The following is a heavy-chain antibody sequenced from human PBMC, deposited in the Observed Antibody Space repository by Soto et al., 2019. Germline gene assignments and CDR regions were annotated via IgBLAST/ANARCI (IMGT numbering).Heavy chain of an antibody. CDR2: IKGDGSER. J-gene: IGHJ4*02. Sequence: EALLVESGGGLVQPGGPLTLSCAASRFTIGNYWMNWVSQATGKGLEWVANIKGDGSERCYVGSVEGRFTISRDNTKNSLDLQMNILRVEDTAVYYCAAGFAPDFWGQGTLVTLSS. CDR3: AAGFAPDF. V-gene: IGHV3-7*01. D-gene: IGHD3-10*01. CDR1: RFTIGNYW.